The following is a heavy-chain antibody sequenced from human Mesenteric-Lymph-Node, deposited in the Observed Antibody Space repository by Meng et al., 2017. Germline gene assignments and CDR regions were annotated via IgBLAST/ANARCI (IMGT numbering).Heavy chain of an antibody. J-gene: IGHJ4*02. D-gene: IGHD1-26*01. CDR3: ARGAFVSSTFDY. CDR2: ISAYNGNT. V-gene: IGHV1-18*01. CDR1: GYTLTSYG. Sequence: VQLVLFRADVKTPEASVKVTYRASGYTLTSYGISWVRQAPGKGLEWMGWISAYNGNTNYAQKLQGRVTMTTDTSTSTAYMELRSLRSDDTAVYYCARGAFVSSTFDYWGQGTLVTVSS.